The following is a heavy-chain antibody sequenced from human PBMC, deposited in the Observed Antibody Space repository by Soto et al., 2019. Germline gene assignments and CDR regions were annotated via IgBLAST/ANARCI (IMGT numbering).Heavy chain of an antibody. Sequence: SLKISCKGSGYTFSAYWITWVRQMPGKGLEWMGTIDPSDSYTNYSPSFEGHVTISADESITTAYLQWSSLKASDSALYYCARTYSGSNYAFEYWGQGTLVTVSS. D-gene: IGHD1-26*01. CDR1: GYTFSAYW. CDR2: IDPSDSYT. J-gene: IGHJ4*02. V-gene: IGHV5-10-1*01. CDR3: ARTYSGSNYAFEY.